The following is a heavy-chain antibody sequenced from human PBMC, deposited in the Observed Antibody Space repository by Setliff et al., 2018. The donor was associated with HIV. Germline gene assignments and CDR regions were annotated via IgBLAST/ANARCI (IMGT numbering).Heavy chain of an antibody. CDR2: IYYTGSP. CDR1: GDSISSSIYY. CDR3: ARGGGTSSPIDYHYYIDV. V-gene: IGHV4-39*01. Sequence: SETLSLTCTVSGDSISSSIYYWGWVRQPPGKGLEWIGGIYYTGSPFYNPSLKSLVTISVDTSNNQFSLKLSSVTAADTAVYYCARGGGTSSPIDYHYYIDVWGKGTTVTGSS. J-gene: IGHJ6*03. D-gene: IGHD6-6*01.